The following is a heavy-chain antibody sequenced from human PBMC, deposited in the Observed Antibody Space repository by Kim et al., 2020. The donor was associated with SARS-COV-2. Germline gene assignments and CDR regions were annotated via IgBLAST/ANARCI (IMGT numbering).Heavy chain of an antibody. CDR3: ARDRSLDI. CDR2: SGTT. J-gene: IGHJ3*02. V-gene: IGHV4-59*01. Sequence: SGTTNHSPALKSRVTISLDTSKNQFSLNLSSVTAADTAVYYCARDRSLDIWGQGTMVTVSS. D-gene: IGHD3-16*02.